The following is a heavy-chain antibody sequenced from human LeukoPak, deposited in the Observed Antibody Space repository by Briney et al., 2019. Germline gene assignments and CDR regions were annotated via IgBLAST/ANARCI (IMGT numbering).Heavy chain of an antibody. CDR1: GFTFSSYA. CDR2: VSYDGSNK. J-gene: IGHJ3*02. V-gene: IGHV3-30-3*01. Sequence: GGSLRLSCAVSGFTFSSYAMHWVRQAPGKGLEWVAVVSYDGSNKYYADSVKGRFTISRDNPKNTLYLQMNSLRAEDTAVYYCARKTSDDAFDIWGQGTMVTVSS. CDR3: ARKTSDDAFDI.